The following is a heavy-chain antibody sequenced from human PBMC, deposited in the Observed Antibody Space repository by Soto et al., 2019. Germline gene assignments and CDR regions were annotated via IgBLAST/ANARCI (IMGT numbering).Heavy chain of an antibody. J-gene: IGHJ4*02. V-gene: IGHV4-59*01. CDR1: GGSISSYY. CDR3: ARDSGYYGSGALSY. Sequence: SETLSLTCTVSGGSISSYYWSWIRQPPGKGLEWIGYIYYSGSTNYNPSLKSRVTISVDTSKNQFSLKLSSVTAADTAVYYCARDSGYYGSGALSYWGQGTLVTVSS. D-gene: IGHD3-10*01. CDR2: IYYSGST.